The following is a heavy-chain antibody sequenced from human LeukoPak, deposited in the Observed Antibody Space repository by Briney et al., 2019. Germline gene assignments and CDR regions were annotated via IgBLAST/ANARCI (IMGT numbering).Heavy chain of an antibody. CDR3: ARGINVRGVIKWFDP. Sequence: PSETLSLTFTVSGGSISSSSYFWSWIRQPPGKGLEWLGYISYSGSTYSNPSVESRPIMSLDTSKNQFSLRLSSVTAADTAVYYCARGINVRGVIKWFDPWGQGTLVTVSS. CDR1: GGSISSSSYF. J-gene: IGHJ5*02. V-gene: IGHV4-30-4*01. CDR2: ISYSGST. D-gene: IGHD3-10*01.